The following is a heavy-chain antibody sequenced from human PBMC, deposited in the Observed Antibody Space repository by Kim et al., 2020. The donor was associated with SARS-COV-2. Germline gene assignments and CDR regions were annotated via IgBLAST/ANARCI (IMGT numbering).Heavy chain of an antibody. CDR3: ASESLDY. Sequence: GSEKYYVDSVKGRFTISRDNAKNSLYLQMNSLRAEDTAVYYCASESLDYWGQGTLVTVSS. V-gene: IGHV3-7*01. J-gene: IGHJ4*02. CDR2: GSEK.